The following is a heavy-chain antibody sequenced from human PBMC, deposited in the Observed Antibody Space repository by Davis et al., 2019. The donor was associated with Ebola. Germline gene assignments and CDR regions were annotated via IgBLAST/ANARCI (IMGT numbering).Heavy chain of an antibody. CDR2: ISPDGSDK. J-gene: IGHJ3*02. V-gene: IGHV3-30*18. Sequence: GGSLRLSCAASGISFSNYGMFWVRQAPGKVMEWVAVISPDGSDKNYADSGKGRFTISRDNSKNTLDLQMNSLRPEETAVYYCAKTRSNWWNDALEIWGRGTMVIVSS. CDR3: AKTRSNWWNDALEI. CDR1: GISFSNYG. D-gene: IGHD2-8*02.